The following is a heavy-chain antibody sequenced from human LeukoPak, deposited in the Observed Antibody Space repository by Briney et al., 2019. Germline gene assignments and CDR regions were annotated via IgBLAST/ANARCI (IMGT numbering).Heavy chain of an antibody. CDR3: ARGLGIPVTGDGPHLAY. CDR2: ISQTGST. CDR1: GGSFNGFF. J-gene: IGHJ4*02. Sequence: SSETLSLTCAVYGGSFNGFFWNWIRQPPGKGLEWIGEISQTGSTSYNPSLQSRVTISVATSKNQFSLTLRSVTAADTAVYYCARGLGIPVTGDGPHLAYWGQGTLVTVSS. V-gene: IGHV4-34*01. D-gene: IGHD6-19*01.